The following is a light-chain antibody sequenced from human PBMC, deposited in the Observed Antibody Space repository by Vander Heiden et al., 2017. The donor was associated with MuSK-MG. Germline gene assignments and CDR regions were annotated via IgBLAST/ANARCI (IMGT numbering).Light chain of an antibody. V-gene: IGKV3-11*01. Sequence: DILSTHPPAPLSFSPGVRATPSCRASQSVSSYLDWYQEKPVQAPGLLIYVASNSANGMPDTSTGSRPGTDFSLATSSRVSEDFAVYYMQHASRWLTFGGGTKVGIK. CDR1: QSVSSY. CDR3: QHASRWLT. CDR2: VAS. J-gene: IGKJ4*01.